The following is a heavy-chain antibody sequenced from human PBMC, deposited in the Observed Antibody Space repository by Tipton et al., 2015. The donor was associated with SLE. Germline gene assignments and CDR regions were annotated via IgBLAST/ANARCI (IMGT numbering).Heavy chain of an antibody. J-gene: IGHJ6*03. CDR1: GGSITISGYY. V-gene: IGHV4-39*07. CDR2: IYYSGST. D-gene: IGHD5-18*01. CDR3: ARGGLGYSYYYYMDV. Sequence: TLSLTCTVSGGSITISGYYWGWIRQAPGKGLEWIGSIYYSGSTNYNPSLKSRVTISVDTSKNQFSLKLSSVTAADTAVYYCARGGLGYSYYYYMDVWGKGTTVTVSS.